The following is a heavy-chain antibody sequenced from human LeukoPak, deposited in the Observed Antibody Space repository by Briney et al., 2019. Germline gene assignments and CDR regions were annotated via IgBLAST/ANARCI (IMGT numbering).Heavy chain of an antibody. J-gene: IGHJ3*02. CDR2: IYTSGST. CDR3: ARLPRSVVGVFDI. Sequence: SETLSLTCTVSGGSISSGSYYWSWIRQPAGKGLEWIGRIYTSGSTNYNPSLKSRVTISVDTSKNQFSLKLSSVTAADTAVYYCARLPRSVVGVFDIWGQGTMVTVSS. D-gene: IGHD1-26*01. V-gene: IGHV4-61*02. CDR1: GGSISSGSYY.